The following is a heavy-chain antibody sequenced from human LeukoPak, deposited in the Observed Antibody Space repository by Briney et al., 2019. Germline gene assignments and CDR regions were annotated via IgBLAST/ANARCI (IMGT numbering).Heavy chain of an antibody. Sequence: SETLSLTCTVSGGSISSGGYYWSWIRQHPGKGLEWIGYIYYSGSTYYNPSLKSRVTISVDTSKNQFSLKLSSVTAADTAVYYCARGPTTVVTPGWYFDLWGRGTLVTVSS. CDR1: GGSISSGGYY. D-gene: IGHD4-23*01. V-gene: IGHV4-31*03. J-gene: IGHJ2*01. CDR3: ARGPTTVVTPGWYFDL. CDR2: IYYSGST.